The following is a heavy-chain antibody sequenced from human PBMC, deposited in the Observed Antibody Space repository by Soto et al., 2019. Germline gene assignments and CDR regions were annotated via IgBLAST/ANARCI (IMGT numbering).Heavy chain of an antibody. V-gene: IGHV1-69*02. CDR2: IIPILGIA. CDR1: GGTFSSYT. CDR3: ARKGYSYGNYYYYGMDV. Sequence: GASVKVSCKASGGTFSSYTISWVQQAPGQGLEWMGRIIPILGIANYAQKFQGRVTITADKSTSTAYMELSSLRSEDTAVYYCARKGYSYGNYYYYGMDVWGQGTTVTVSS. D-gene: IGHD5-18*01. J-gene: IGHJ6*02.